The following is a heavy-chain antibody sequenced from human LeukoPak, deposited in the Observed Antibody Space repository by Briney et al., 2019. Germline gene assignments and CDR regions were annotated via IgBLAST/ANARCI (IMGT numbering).Heavy chain of an antibody. V-gene: IGHV3-21*04. CDR3: AKGRFGDPLNY. J-gene: IGHJ4*02. CDR2: ISSSSSYI. D-gene: IGHD3-10*01. CDR1: GITFSSYS. Sequence: PGGSLRLSCVASGITFSSYSMNWVRQAPGKGLEWVSSISSSSSYIYYADSVKGRFTISKDNSRNTVDLLMNNVRAEDTALYYCAKGRFGDPLNYWGQGTLVTVSS.